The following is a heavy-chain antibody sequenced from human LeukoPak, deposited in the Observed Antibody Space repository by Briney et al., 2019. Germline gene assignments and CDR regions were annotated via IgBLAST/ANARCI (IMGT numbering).Heavy chain of an antibody. CDR2: ISSSSSYI. V-gene: IGHV3-21*01. J-gene: IGHJ4*02. Sequence: GGSLRLSCAASGFTFSSYSMNWVRQAPGKGLEWVSSISSSSSYICYADSVKGRFTISRDNAKNSLYLQMNSLRAEDTAVYYCARERYRGDASYDYWGQGTLVTVSS. CDR1: GFTFSSYS. CDR3: ARERYRGDASYDY. D-gene: IGHD3-10*01.